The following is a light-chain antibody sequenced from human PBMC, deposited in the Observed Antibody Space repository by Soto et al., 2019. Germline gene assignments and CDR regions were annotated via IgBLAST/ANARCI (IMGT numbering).Light chain of an antibody. CDR2: DAS. J-gene: IGKJ4*01. Sequence: EIVLTQSPGTLSLSPGERATLSCRASQSVGTLYLAWYQQKPGQAPRLLIYDASNRATGIPARFSGSGSGTDFTLTISSLEAEDFALYYCQQRSKWPVTFGGGTKVDIK. CDR3: QQRSKWPVT. CDR1: QSVGTLY. V-gene: IGKV3-11*01.